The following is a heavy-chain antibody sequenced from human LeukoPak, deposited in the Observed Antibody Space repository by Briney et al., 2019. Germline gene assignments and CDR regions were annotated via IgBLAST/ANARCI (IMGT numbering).Heavy chain of an antibody. J-gene: IGHJ4*02. CDR2: ISYDGSNK. D-gene: IGHD5-18*01. V-gene: IGHV3-30-3*01. CDR1: GFTFSSYA. CDR3: AKVGEYSYAHFDY. Sequence: SGGSLRLSCAASGFTFSSYAMHWVRQAPGKGLEWVAVISYDGSNKYYADSVKGRFTISRDNSKNTLYLQMNSLRAEDTAVYYCAKVGEYSYAHFDYWGQGTLVTVSS.